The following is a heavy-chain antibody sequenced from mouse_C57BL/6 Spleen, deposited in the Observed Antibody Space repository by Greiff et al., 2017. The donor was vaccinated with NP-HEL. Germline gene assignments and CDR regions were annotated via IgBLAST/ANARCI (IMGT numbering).Heavy chain of an antibody. J-gene: IGHJ1*03. V-gene: IGHV1-81*01. CDR2: IYPRSGNT. D-gene: IGHD1-1*01. CDR1: GYTFTSYG. Sequence: VKLMESGAELARPGASVKLSCKASGYTFTSYGISWVKQRTGQGLEWIGEIYPRSGNTYYNEKFKGKATLTADKSSSTAYMELRSLTSEDSAVYFCARGSLNGSSYVWYFDVWGTGTTVTVSS. CDR3: ARGSLNGSSYVWYFDV.